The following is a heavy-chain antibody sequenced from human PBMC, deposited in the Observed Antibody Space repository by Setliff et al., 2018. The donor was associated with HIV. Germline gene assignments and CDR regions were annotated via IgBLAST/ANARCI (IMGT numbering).Heavy chain of an antibody. J-gene: IGHJ2*01. CDR3: ARETNASGSLTAYWYVDL. CDR2: IYNSGST. Sequence: PSETLSLTCTVSGGSISSGDYYWTWIRQPPGKGLEWIGYIYNSGSTYYEPSLRGRVTISIDRSKNQFSLKLNSVTAADTAVYYCARETNASGSLTAYWYVDLWGRGTLVTV. D-gene: IGHD3-10*01. CDR1: GGSISSGDYY. V-gene: IGHV4-30-4*08.